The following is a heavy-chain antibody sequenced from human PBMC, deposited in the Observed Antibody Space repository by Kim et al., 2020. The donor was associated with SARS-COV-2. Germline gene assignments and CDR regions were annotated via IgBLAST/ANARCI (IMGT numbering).Heavy chain of an antibody. D-gene: IGHD1-26*01. J-gene: IGHJ4*02. Sequence: DSVKGRFTISRDNSKKTLYLQMNSLRAEDTAVYYCARVKEIVGATGVFDYWGQGTLVTVSS. CDR3: ARVKEIVGATGVFDY. V-gene: IGHV3-30*01.